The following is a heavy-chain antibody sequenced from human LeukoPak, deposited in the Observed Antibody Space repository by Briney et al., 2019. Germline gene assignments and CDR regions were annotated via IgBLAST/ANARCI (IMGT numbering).Heavy chain of an antibody. D-gene: IGHD6-13*01. CDR2: IYYSGST. J-gene: IGHJ3*02. Sequence: PSETLSLTCTVSGGSISDTNYYWGWIRQPPGKGLEWIGSIYYSGSTYYNPSLKSRVTISLDTSKNQFSLRLNSVTAADTAVYYCARIRGSSFDIWGQGTMVTVSS. V-gene: IGHV4-39*07. CDR3: ARIRGSSFDI. CDR1: GGSISDTNYY.